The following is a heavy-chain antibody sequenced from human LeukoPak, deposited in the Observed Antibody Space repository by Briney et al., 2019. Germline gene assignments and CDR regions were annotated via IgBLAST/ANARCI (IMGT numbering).Heavy chain of an antibody. D-gene: IGHD2-15*01. J-gene: IGHJ4*02. Sequence: GGSLRLSCAASGFTFSSYWMSWVRQAPGKGLEWVAHIKQDGSEKYYVDSVKGRFTISRDNAKNSLYLQMNSLRAEDTAVYCCARIDIVVVVAATSLDYWGQGTLVTVSS. V-gene: IGHV3-7*01. CDR3: ARIDIVVVVAATSLDY. CDR2: IKQDGSEK. CDR1: GFTFSSYW.